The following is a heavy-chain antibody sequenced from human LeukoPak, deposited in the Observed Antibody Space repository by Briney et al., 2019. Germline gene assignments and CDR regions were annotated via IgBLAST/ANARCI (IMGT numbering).Heavy chain of an antibody. V-gene: IGHV1-46*01. J-gene: IGHJ5*02. CDR1: GYTFTSYY. D-gene: IGHD6-6*01. CDR3: ARGRSVSSSFNWFDP. Sequence: ASVKVSCKASGYTFTSYYMHWVRQAPGQGLEWMGIINPSGGSTSYAQKFQGRVTMTRDTSISTAYMELSRLRSDDTAVYYCARGRSVSSSFNWFDPWGQGTLVTVSS. CDR2: INPSGGST.